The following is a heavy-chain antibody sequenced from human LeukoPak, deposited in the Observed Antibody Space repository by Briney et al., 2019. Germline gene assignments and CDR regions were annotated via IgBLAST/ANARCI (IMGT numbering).Heavy chain of an antibody. V-gene: IGHV4-4*03. CDR2: IYPSGST. CDR3: ARDPPRGYGLDV. Sequence: PGTLSLTCTVSGGSISNSNWWSWVRQTPGKGLEWIGEIYPSGSTNYNPSLKSRVTISVDKSKNQYSLNLSSVTAADTAVYYCARDPPRGYGLDVWGPGITVTVS. J-gene: IGHJ6*02. CDR1: GGSISNSNW.